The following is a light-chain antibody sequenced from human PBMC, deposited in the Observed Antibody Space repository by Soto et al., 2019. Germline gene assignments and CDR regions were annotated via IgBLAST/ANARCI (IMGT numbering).Light chain of an antibody. J-gene: IGKJ5*01. CDR3: QQYNNWIT. V-gene: IGKV3D-15*01. CDR1: QTLSNS. Sequence: EIVLTQSPGTLSLSPGERATLSCMASQTLSNSFIAWYQQKPGQAPRLLIHATSHRAPGVPDRFSGSGSGTEFTLTISSLQSEDFAVYYCQQYNNWITFGQGTRLEI. CDR2: ATS.